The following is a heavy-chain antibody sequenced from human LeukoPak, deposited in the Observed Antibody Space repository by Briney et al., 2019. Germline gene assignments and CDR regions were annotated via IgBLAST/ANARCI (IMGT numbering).Heavy chain of an antibody. CDR1: GYTFTSYD. CDR3: TRGRY. CDR2: IIPIFGTA. J-gene: IGHJ4*02. Sequence: LRASVKVSCKASGYTFTSYDINWVRQATGRGREWMGGIIPIFGTANYAQKFQGRVTITADESTSTAYMELSSLRSEDTAVYYCTRGRYWGQGTLVTVSS. V-gene: IGHV1-69*13.